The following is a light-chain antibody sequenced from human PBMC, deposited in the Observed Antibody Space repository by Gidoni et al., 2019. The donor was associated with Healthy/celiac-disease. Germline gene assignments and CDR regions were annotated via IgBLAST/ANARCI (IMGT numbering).Light chain of an antibody. Sequence: SYELTQPPSVSLSPGQTARITCSGDALPTQYAYWYQQKPGQAPVLVIYKDSERPSGIPERFSGSSSGTTVTLTISGVQAEDEADYYCQSADSSGTYVVFGGGTKLTVL. CDR3: QSADSSGTYVV. CDR2: KDS. V-gene: IGLV3-25*02. CDR1: ALPTQY. J-gene: IGLJ2*01.